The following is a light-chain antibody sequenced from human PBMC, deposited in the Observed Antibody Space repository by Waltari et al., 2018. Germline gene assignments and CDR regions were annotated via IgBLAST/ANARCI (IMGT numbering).Light chain of an antibody. CDR2: GAS. CDR3: QNYNSDPWT. V-gene: IGKV1-27*01. CDR1: QGVDIY. J-gene: IGKJ1*01. Sequence: DFQITQSPSSLSASVGDRITSTCRASQGVDIYLAWYQHKAGKAPELLVYGASTVPSGVPSRFSGSGSGTTFTLTINSLQPEDVATYYCQNYNSDPWTFGQGTRVDIK.